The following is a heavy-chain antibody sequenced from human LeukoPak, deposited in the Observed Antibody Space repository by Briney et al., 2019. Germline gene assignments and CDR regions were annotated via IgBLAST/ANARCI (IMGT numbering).Heavy chain of an antibody. D-gene: IGHD6-19*01. J-gene: IGHJ4*02. Sequence: PGGSLRLSCAASGFTFSSHSMNWVRQAPGKGLEWLSYINGGSDTIHYADCVKGRFTISRDNAKNSLYLQMNSLRDEDTAVYYCARDLTVAGKSDYWGQGTLVTVSS. CDR1: GFTFSSHS. V-gene: IGHV3-48*02. CDR2: INGGSDTI. CDR3: ARDLTVAGKSDY.